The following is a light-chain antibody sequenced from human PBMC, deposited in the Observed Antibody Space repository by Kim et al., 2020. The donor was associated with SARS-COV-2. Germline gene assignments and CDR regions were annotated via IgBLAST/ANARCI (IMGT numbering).Light chain of an antibody. J-gene: IGKJ1*01. CDR2: MGF. CDR3: MQARQPPRT. CDR1: QSVLHNNGYNY. Sequence: DIVMTQSPLSLPVTPVEPASITCRSSQSVLHNNGYNYLDWYLQKAGQSPQLLIYMGFNPASGVPDRFSGSGSGTEFTLKITRVEAEDVGIYYCMQARQPPRTFGQGTKVEIK. V-gene: IGKV2-28*01.